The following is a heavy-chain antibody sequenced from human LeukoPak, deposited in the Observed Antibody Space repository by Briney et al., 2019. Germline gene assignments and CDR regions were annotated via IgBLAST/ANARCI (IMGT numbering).Heavy chain of an antibody. CDR1: GFTFSSYA. Sequence: GGSLTLACAVSGFTFSSYAMSWVRQAPGKGLEWVSAISGSGSSTYYADSVKGRFTISRDNTKTPLYLQMSSLRAEDTAVYYGATRRSGNYFATFDYWGQGILVTVSS. CDR3: ATRRSGNYFATFDY. D-gene: IGHD3-22*01. J-gene: IGHJ4*02. V-gene: IGHV3-23*01. CDR2: ISGSGSST.